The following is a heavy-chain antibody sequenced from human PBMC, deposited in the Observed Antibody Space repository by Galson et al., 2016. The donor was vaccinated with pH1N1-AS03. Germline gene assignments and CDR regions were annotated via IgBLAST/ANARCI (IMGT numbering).Heavy chain of an antibody. D-gene: IGHD5/OR15-5a*01. CDR3: AKAAEFASTTYDFEY. V-gene: IGHV3-30*18. Sequence: SLRLSCAASGFIFTSYTMHWVRQAPGKGLEWVAVISFGGDNRYYMDSVKGRFSFSRDDSKNTLYLQMNSLRAEDTAVYYCAKAAEFASTTYDFEYWGQGTLVTVTS. CDR2: ISFGGDNR. CDR1: GFIFTSYT. J-gene: IGHJ4*02.